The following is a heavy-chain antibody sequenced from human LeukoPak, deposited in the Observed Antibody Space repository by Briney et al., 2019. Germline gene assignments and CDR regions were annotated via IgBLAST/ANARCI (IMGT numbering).Heavy chain of an antibody. J-gene: IGHJ6*02. CDR1: GGTFSSYA. CDR3: ARVPVPAAMQSGQYYYGMDV. V-gene: IGHV1-69*13. CDR2: IIPIFGTA. D-gene: IGHD2-2*01. Sequence: SVKVSCKASGGTFSSYAISWVRQAPGQGLEWMGGIIPIFGTANYAQKFQGRVTITADESTSTAYMELSSLRSEDTAVYYCARVPVPAAMQSGQYYYGMDVWGQGTTVTVS.